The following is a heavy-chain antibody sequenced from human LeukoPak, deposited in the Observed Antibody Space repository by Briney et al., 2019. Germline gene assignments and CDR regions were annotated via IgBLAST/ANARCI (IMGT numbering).Heavy chain of an antibody. Sequence: PSETLSLTCTVSGGSISSYYWSWIRQPAGKGLEWIGRIYTSGSTNYNPSLKSRVTMSVDTSKNQFSLKLSSVTAADTAVYYCARTLERGYDFWSGYRGRDYYYYMDVWGKGTTVTVSS. J-gene: IGHJ6*03. CDR3: ARTLERGYDFWSGYRGRDYYYYMDV. CDR1: GGSISSYY. V-gene: IGHV4-4*07. D-gene: IGHD3-3*01. CDR2: IYTSGST.